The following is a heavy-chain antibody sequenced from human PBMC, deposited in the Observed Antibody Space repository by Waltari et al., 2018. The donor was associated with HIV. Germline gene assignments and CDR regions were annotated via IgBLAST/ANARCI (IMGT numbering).Heavy chain of an antibody. V-gene: IGHV3-23*04. J-gene: IGHJ3*02. CDR2: IGVSGGST. CDR3: AKDLFPFDAFDI. D-gene: IGHD3-10*02. Sequence: EVQLVESGGGLVQPGGSLRLSCAASGFTFSSYAMNWVRQAPGKGLEWVSTIGVSGGSTYYADSVEGRFTISRDNSKNTLYLQMNSLRAEDTAVYYCAKDLFPFDAFDIWGQGTMVTVSS. CDR1: GFTFSSYA.